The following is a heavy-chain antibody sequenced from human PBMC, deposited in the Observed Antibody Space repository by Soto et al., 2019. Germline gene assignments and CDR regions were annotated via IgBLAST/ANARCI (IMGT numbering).Heavy chain of an antibody. CDR3: ARDERAYGADALDI. J-gene: IGHJ3*02. Sequence: EVQLVESGGGLVQPGGSLRLSCAASGFTFSSYSMTWVRQAPGKGLEWVSYISSSGSTIYYADSVKGRFTISRDNAQNSLFLQMISLRAEDPAVYYCARDERAYGADALDIWGQGTMVTVSS. CDR2: ISSSGSTI. V-gene: IGHV3-48*01. D-gene: IGHD4-17*01. CDR1: GFTFSSYS.